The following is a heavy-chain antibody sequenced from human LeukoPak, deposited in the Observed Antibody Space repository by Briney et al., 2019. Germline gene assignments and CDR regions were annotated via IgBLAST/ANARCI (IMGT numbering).Heavy chain of an antibody. CDR2: IRYDGSNK. CDR3: ARDYYGSGRKIDY. CDR1: GFTFSSYG. V-gene: IGHV3-30*02. D-gene: IGHD3-10*01. J-gene: IGHJ4*02. Sequence: TGGSLRLSCAASGFTFSSYGMHWVRHAPGKGLEWVAFIRYDGSNKYYADSVKGRFTISRDNAKNSLYLQMNSLRAEDTAVYYCARDYYGSGRKIDYWGQGTLVTVSS.